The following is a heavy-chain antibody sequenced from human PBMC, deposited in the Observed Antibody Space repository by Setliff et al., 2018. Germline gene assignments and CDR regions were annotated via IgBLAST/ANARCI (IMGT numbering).Heavy chain of an antibody. CDR1: GGSISSSNW. CDR2: IYYSGST. V-gene: IGHV4-4*02. CDR3: ARLRGAFDY. J-gene: IGHJ4*02. Sequence: SETLSLTCAVSGGSISSSNWWSWVRQPPGKRLEWIGYIYYSGSTNYNPSLESRVTISVDTSKNQFSLRLNSATAADTAVYYCARLRGAFDYWGQGTLVTVSS. D-gene: IGHD3-16*01.